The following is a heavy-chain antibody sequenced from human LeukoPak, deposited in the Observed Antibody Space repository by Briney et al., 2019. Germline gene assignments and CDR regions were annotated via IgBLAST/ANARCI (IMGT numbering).Heavy chain of an antibody. J-gene: IGHJ4*02. D-gene: IGHD5/OR15-5a*01. CDR2: ISSSSSYI. Sequence: GGSLRLSCAASGFTFSSYSMNWVRQAPGKGLEWVSSISSSSSYIYYADSVKGRFTISRDNAKNSLYLQMNSLRAEDTAVYYCARASIYDLYYFAYWGQGTLVTVSS. CDR1: GFTFSSYS. V-gene: IGHV3-21*01. CDR3: ARASIYDLYYFAY.